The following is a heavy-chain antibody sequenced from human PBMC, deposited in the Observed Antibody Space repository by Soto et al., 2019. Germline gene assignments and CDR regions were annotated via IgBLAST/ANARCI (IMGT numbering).Heavy chain of an antibody. Sequence: SETLSLTCAVSGDSVSNVNYYWSWIRQPPGKGLEWIGYIYYSGTTNYNSYLKSRLSLSVDMSKNQFSLKLASVTAADTAVYFCARSQRGRTAFTFDYWGQGALVTDSS. CDR3: ARSQRGRTAFTFDY. J-gene: IGHJ4*02. D-gene: IGHD3-16*01. V-gene: IGHV4-61*01. CDR2: IYYSGTT. CDR1: GDSVSNVNYY.